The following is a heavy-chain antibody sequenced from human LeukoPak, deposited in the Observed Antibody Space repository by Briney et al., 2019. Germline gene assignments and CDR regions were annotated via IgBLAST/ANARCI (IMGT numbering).Heavy chain of an antibody. D-gene: IGHD4-17*01. J-gene: IGHJ4*02. Sequence: GGSLRLSCAASGFTFSSYAINWVRQAPGKGLEWVSAITDTGDTTYYADSVRGRFTISRDSSKNTLYLQMNSLRAEDTAVYYCAKLPGDYGDLYWGQGTLVTVSS. V-gene: IGHV3-23*01. CDR2: ITDTGDTT. CDR1: GFTFSSYA. CDR3: AKLPGDYGDLY.